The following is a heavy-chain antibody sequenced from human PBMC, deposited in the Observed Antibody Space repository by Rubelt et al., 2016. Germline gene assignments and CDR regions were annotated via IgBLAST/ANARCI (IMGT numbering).Heavy chain of an antibody. Sequence: QVQLQESGPGLVKPSETLSLTCTVSGGSISSYYWSWIQQPPGKGLEWIGYIYYSGSTNYNPSLKSRVTISVDTSKNQFSLKLSSVTAADTAVYYCAGGITIFGVASGYFDYWGQGTLVTVSS. CDR2: IYYSGST. CDR3: AGGITIFGVASGYFDY. CDR1: GGSISSYY. J-gene: IGHJ4*02. V-gene: IGHV4-59*01. D-gene: IGHD3-3*01.